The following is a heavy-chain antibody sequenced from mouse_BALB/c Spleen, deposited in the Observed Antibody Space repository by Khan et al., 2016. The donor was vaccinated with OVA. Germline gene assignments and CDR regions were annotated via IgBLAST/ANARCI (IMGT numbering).Heavy chain of an antibody. V-gene: IGHV1-18*01. Sequence: VRLQQSGPELVKPGASVKISCKTSGYTFTEYTLHWVKQSHGKSLEWIGVINPKNGATSYNQKFKGKATLTVDKSSSTAYMEFRSLTSEDSTVYYCARNAEGYWGQGTSVTVSS. J-gene: IGHJ4*01. CDR2: INPKNGAT. CDR1: GYTFTEYT. CDR3: ARNAEGY.